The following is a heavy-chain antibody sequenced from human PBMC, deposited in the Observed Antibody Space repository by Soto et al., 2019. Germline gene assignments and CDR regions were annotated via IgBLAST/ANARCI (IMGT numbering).Heavy chain of an antibody. CDR3: ARDAHCSSTSCYRSYYYYGMDV. V-gene: IGHV3-30-3*01. Sequence: WWSLRLCCAASGFTFSSYAMHWFRQAPGKGLEWVAVISYDGSNKYYADSVKGRFTISRDNSKNTLYLQMNSLRAEDTAVYYCARDAHCSSTSCYRSYYYYGMDVWGQGTTVTVSS. J-gene: IGHJ6*02. D-gene: IGHD2-2*02. CDR1: GFTFSSYA. CDR2: ISYDGSNK.